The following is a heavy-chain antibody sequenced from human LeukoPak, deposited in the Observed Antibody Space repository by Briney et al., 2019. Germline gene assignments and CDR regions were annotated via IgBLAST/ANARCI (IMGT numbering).Heavy chain of an antibody. CDR1: GFTFSSYS. J-gene: IGHJ6*02. CDR3: ARDMRGYYGMDV. CDR2: ISSSSSYI. V-gene: IGHV3-21*01. D-gene: IGHD2-2*01. Sequence: GGSVRLSCAASGFTFSSYSMNWVRQAPGKGLEWVSSISSSSSYIYYADSVKGRFTISRDNAKNSLYLQMNSLRAEDTAVYYCARDMRGYYGMDVWGQGTTVTVSS.